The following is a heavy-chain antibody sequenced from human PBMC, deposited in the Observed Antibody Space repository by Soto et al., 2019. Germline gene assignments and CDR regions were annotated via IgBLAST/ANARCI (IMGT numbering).Heavy chain of an antibody. CDR3: ARAYGAGSFDF. Sequence: QVQLVQSGAEVKKPGASVKVSCTGSGYTFRSYDIHWVRQATGQGLELMGWVNPNTGNTGYAQKFQGRVTMTRDMSKSSAYMEVNSLTSEDTAIYYCARAYGAGSFDFWGQGTPVSVSS. D-gene: IGHD3-10*01. J-gene: IGHJ5*01. V-gene: IGHV1-8*01. CDR2: VNPNTGNT. CDR1: GYTFRSYD.